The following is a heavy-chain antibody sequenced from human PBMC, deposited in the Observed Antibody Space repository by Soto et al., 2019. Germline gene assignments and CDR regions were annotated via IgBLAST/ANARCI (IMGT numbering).Heavy chain of an antibody. Sequence: SVKVSCKASGFTFTMSAVQGVGQSRVQRRDWIGWIVVGSGNTNYAQKFQERVTITRDMSTSTAYMELSSLRSEDTAVYYCAAGLTYYDFWSGPYGGFDYWDQGTLVTVSS. J-gene: IGHJ4*02. CDR2: IVVGSGNT. CDR1: GFTFTMSA. CDR3: AAGLTYYDFWSGPYGGFDY. D-gene: IGHD3-3*01. V-gene: IGHV1-58*01.